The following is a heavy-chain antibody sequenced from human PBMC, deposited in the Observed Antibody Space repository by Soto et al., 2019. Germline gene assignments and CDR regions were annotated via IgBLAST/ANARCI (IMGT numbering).Heavy chain of an antibody. J-gene: IGHJ4*02. V-gene: IGHV3-30-3*01. Sequence: PGGSLRLSCAASGFTFSSYAMHWVRQAPGKGLEWVAVISYDGSNKYYADSVKGRFTISRDNSKNTLYLQMNSLRAEDTAVYYCAREIGSGRSSGYYPPPLDYWGQGTLVTVSS. CDR3: AREIGSGRSSGYYPPPLDY. D-gene: IGHD3-22*01. CDR2: ISYDGSNK. CDR1: GFTFSSYA.